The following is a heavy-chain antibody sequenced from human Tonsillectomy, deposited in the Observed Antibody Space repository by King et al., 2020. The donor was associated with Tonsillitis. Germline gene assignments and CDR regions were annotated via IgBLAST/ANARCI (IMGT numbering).Heavy chain of an antibody. V-gene: IGHV3-23*04. J-gene: IGHJ4*02. Sequence: QLVQSGGGFMQPGGSLRLSCAASGFSFNNYAMNWVRQAPGKGLEWVSSISETGATTYSADSVKGRFTISRDNSRSTLYLQLNTLRVEDTALYYCAKGGSSIWYRGLFDYWGQGSLVTVSS. CDR3: AKGGSSIWYRGLFDY. D-gene: IGHD6-13*01. CDR2: ISETGATT. CDR1: GFSFNNYA.